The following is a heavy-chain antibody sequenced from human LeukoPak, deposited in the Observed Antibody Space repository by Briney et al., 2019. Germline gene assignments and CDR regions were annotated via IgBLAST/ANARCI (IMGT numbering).Heavy chain of an antibody. J-gene: IGHJ4*02. CDR1: GGSVSSSSYY. CDR2: IYYSGST. V-gene: IGHV4-39*01. D-gene: IGHD4-23*01. Sequence: PSETLSLTCTVAGGSVSSSSYYWVWIRQPPGKGLEWIGSIYYSGSTFYNPSLKSRGIISVDTSKNQFSLKLSSVTAADTAVYYCARSAYGGATDYWGQGTLVTVSS. CDR3: ARSAYGGATDY.